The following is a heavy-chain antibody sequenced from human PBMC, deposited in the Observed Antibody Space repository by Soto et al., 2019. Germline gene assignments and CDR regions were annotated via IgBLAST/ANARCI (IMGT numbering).Heavy chain of an antibody. V-gene: IGHV4-59*01. CDR1: GVSISSYF. CDR3: ARIGGYHGPLDY. D-gene: IGHD3-16*02. Sequence: SETLSLTCTVSGVSISSYFWSWIRQPPGRGLEWIGYTYHRGSTNYSPSLKSRVAISLDTSENQFSLKVSSVTAADMAVYYCARIGGYHGPLDYWGQGTPVTVSS. CDR2: TYHRGST. J-gene: IGHJ4*02.